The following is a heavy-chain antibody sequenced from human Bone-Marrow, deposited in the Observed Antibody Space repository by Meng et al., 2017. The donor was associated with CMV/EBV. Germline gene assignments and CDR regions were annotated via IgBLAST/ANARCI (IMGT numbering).Heavy chain of an antibody. J-gene: IGHJ4*02. CDR1: GFAFNTHW. V-gene: IGHV3-74*01. CDR3: AREGYWAYYFDK. CDR2: INNDGSST. D-gene: IGHD1-26*01. Sequence: GGSLRLSCAASGFAFNTHWMHWVRQAPGKGLVWVSRINNDGSSTGYADSVKGRFTISRDNAKNTLYLQMTSLRAEDTAVYYCAREGYWAYYFDKWGQGTRVTVSS.